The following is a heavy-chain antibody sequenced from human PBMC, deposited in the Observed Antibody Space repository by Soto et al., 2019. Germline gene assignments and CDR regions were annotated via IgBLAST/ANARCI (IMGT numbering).Heavy chain of an antibody. V-gene: IGHV3-23*01. J-gene: IGHJ3*02. CDR3: ARDRGRSVVDTEEDAFDI. D-gene: IGHD5-12*01. CDR2: ISGIFGST. CDR1: GFTFSSYA. Sequence: PGGSLRLSCAASGFTFSSYAMIWVRQAPVNGLEFVSVISGIFGSTYYADSVKGRFTISRYNSKNTLYLQMNSLRAYYTALYYFARDRGRSVVDTEEDAFDIWGQGTMVTVSS.